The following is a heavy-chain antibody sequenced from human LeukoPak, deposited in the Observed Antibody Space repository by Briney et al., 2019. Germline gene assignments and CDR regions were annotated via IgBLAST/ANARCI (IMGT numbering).Heavy chain of an antibody. CDR1: GFTFSSYW. CDR3: VRDGVGAPPFDY. Sequence: GGSLRLSCAASGFTFSSYWMHWVRHAPGKGLVWVSRINSDGSSTSYADSVKGRFTISRDNAKNTLFLQMNSLRAEDTAVYYCVRDGVGAPPFDYWGQGALVTVSS. CDR2: INSDGSST. D-gene: IGHD1-26*01. V-gene: IGHV3-74*01. J-gene: IGHJ4*02.